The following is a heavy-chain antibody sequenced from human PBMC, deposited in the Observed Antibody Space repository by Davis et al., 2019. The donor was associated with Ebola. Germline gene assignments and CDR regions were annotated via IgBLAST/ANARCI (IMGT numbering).Heavy chain of an antibody. J-gene: IGHJ6*02. CDR3: AKDRGEDIVATTWRGYYYYGMDV. CDR2: ISGDGGST. D-gene: IGHD5-12*01. CDR1: GFTFSSYA. V-gene: IGHV3-43*02. Sequence: GESLKISCAASGFTFSSYAMSWVRQAPGKGLEWVSAISGDGGSTYYADSVKGRFTISRDNSKNSLYLQMNSLRTEDTALYYCAKDRGEDIVATTWRGYYYYGMDVWGQGTTVTVSS.